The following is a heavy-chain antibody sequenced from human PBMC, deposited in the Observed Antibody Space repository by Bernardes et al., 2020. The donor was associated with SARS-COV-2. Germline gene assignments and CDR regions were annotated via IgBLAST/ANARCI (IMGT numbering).Heavy chain of an antibody. CDR2: IYHSGST. V-gene: IGHV4-4*02. CDR3: ARGIVPAASGDNWFDP. Sequence: SESLSLTCAVSGGSISSSNWWSWVRQPPGKGLEWIAEIYHSGSTNYNPSLKSRVTISVDKSKNQFSLKLSSVTAADTAVYYCARGIVPAASGDNWFDPWGQGTLVTITS. J-gene: IGHJ5*02. CDR1: GGSISSSNW. D-gene: IGHD2-2*01.